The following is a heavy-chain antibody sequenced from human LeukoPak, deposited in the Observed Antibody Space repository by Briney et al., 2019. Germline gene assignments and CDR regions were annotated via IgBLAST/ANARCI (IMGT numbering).Heavy chain of an antibody. Sequence: GGSLRLSCAASGFTFSSYVMHWVRQAPGKGLEWVAFIRYDGSNKYYADSVKGRFTISRDNSKNTLYLQMNSLRAEDTAVYYCAKGDNWNDGPPIYYYYYMDVWGKGTTVTVSS. CDR3: AKGDNWNDGPPIYYYYYMDV. CDR1: GFTFSSYV. V-gene: IGHV3-30*02. D-gene: IGHD1-1*01. CDR2: IRYDGSNK. J-gene: IGHJ6*03.